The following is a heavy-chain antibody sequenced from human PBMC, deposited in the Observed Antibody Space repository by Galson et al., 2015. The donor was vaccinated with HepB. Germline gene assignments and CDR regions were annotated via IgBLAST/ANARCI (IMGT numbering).Heavy chain of an antibody. J-gene: IGHJ3*02. CDR3: ARELVTIFRTTILHSGFDI. CDR2: VSGSGKTT. Sequence: YYMNWIRQAPGKGLEWVSYVSGSGKTTSYADSVKGRFIISRDNAKRSVHLQMNSLRAEDTAVYYCARELVTIFRTTILHSGFDIWGQGTTVTVSS. CDR1: YY. D-gene: IGHD3-3*01. V-gene: IGHV3-11*01.